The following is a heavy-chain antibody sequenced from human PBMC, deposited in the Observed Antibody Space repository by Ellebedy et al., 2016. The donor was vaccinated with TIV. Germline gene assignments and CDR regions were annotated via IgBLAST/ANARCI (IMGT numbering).Heavy chain of an antibody. CDR2: INRSGSA. CDR1: GGSFSASY. V-gene: IGHV4-34*01. Sequence: SETLSLTXAVHGGSFSASYWNWIRQPPGKGLAWIGEINRSGSASYNPSLKSRLTISLDASKDQFSLKLTSVTAADTAVYYCATELNYYGSGSVLPWGQGTLVTVSS. J-gene: IGHJ4*02. CDR3: ATELNYYGSGSVLP. D-gene: IGHD3-10*01.